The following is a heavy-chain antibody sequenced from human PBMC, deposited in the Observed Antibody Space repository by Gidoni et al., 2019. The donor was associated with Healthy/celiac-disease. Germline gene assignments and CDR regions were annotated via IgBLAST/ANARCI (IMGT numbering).Heavy chain of an antibody. CDR3: AKDPGSDYDFWSGFYGMDV. V-gene: IGHV3-30*18. J-gene: IGHJ6*02. Sequence: QLQLVESGGGVVQHGRSMRLSCAASGFTFRSTGMPWVRQAPGKGLEGVAVISYDGSNKDYADSVKGRVTISRDNSKNTLYLQMNSLRAEDTAVYYCAKDPGSDYDFWSGFYGMDVWGQGTTVTVSS. D-gene: IGHD3-3*01. CDR2: ISYDGSNK. CDR1: GFTFRSTG.